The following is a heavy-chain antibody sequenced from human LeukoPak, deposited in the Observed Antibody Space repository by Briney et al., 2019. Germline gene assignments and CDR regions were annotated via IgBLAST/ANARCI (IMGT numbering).Heavy chain of an antibody. J-gene: IGHJ4*02. CDR2: INPSGGST. CDR3: ARGPPQQLVDY. V-gene: IGHV1-46*01. D-gene: IGHD6-13*01. CDR1: GGTFSSYA. Sequence: GSSVKVSCKASGGTFSSYAISWVRQAPGQGLEWMGIINPSGGSTSYAQKFQGRVTMTRDTSTSTVYMELSSLRSEDAAVYYCARGPPQQLVDYWGQGTLVTVSS.